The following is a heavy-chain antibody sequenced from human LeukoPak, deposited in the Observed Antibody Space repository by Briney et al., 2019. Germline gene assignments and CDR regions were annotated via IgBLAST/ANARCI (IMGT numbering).Heavy chain of an antibody. D-gene: IGHD7-27*01. CDR1: GFTFSSYW. CDR2: IKQDGSEK. CDR3: ARDFSGEFDY. J-gene: IGHJ4*02. Sequence: PGGSLRLSCAASGFTFSSYWMSWVRQAPGKGLEWVANIKQDGSEKYYVDSVMGRFTISRDNVRNSLYLQMDSLRVEDTATYYCARDFSGEFDYWGQGTLVTVSS. V-gene: IGHV3-7*01.